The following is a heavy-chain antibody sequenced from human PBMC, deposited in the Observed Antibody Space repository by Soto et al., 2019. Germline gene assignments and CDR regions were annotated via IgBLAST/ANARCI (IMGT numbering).Heavy chain of an antibody. CDR2: INPNSGGT. Sequence: GASVKVSCKASGYTLTGNYRHWVRQAPGQGLEWMGWINPNSGGTNYAQKFQGWVTMTRDTSISTAYMELSRLRSDDTAVYYCARVYYDFWSGYYTPDAFDIWGQGTMVTVSS. D-gene: IGHD3-3*01. CDR3: ARVYYDFWSGYYTPDAFDI. J-gene: IGHJ3*02. CDR1: GYTLTGNY. V-gene: IGHV1-2*04.